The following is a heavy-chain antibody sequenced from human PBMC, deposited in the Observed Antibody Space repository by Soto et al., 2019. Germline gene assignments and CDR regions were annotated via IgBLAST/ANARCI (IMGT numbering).Heavy chain of an antibody. CDR2: IIPIFGTA. CDR3: ARDRNYYGLGSESY. CDR1: GGTFSSYA. D-gene: IGHD3-10*01. V-gene: IGHV1-69*13. Sequence: SVKVSCKASGGTFSSYAISWVRQAPGQGLEWMGGIIPIFGTANYAQKFQGRVTITADESTSTAYMELSSLRSEDTAVYYCARDRNYYGLGSESYWGQGTLVTLST. J-gene: IGHJ4*02.